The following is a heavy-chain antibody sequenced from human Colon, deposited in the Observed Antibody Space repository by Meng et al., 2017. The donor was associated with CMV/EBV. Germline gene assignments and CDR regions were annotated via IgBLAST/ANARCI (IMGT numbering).Heavy chain of an antibody. Sequence: ASVKVSCKASGYTFTSYGISWVRQAPGQGLEWMGWISAYNGNTNYAQKLQGRVTMTTDTSTSTAYMELRSPRSDDTAVYYCARDRVVVVPAAIGDAFDIWGQGTMVTVSS. V-gene: IGHV1-18*01. CDR2: ISAYNGNT. D-gene: IGHD2-2*02. CDR1: GYTFTSYG. J-gene: IGHJ3*02. CDR3: ARDRVVVVPAAIGDAFDI.